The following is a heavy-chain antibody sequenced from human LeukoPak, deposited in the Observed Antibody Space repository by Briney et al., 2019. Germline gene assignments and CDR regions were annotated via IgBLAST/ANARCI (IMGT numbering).Heavy chain of an antibody. V-gene: IGHV4-59*05. CDR1: GGSISSYY. J-gene: IGHJ4*02. CDR3: ARHTVPAAIGY. D-gene: IGHD2-2*01. Sequence: PSETLSLTCTVSGGSISSYYWSWIRQPPGKGLEWIGSIYYSGSTYYNPSLKSRVTISVDTSKNQFSLKLSSVTAADTAVYYCARHTVPAAIGYWGQGTLVTVSS. CDR2: IYYSGST.